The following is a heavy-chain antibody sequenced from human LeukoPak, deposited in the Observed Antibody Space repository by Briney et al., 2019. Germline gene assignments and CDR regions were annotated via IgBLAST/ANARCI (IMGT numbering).Heavy chain of an antibody. Sequence: PGGSLRLSCAASGFTFSSYAMTWVRQAPGKGLEWVSAVSGSGGSTYYADSVKGRFTISRDNSKNTVYLQMNSLRAEDTAVYYCAKSGRPPLDWGQGTLVTVSS. D-gene: IGHD1-26*01. CDR1: GFTFSSYA. J-gene: IGHJ4*02. CDR2: VSGSGGST. V-gene: IGHV3-23*01. CDR3: AKSGRPPLD.